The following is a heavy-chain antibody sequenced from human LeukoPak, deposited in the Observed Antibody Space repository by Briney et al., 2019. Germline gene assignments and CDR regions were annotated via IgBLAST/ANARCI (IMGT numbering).Heavy chain of an antibody. CDR3: ARARGTEAIDY. CDR2: INHSGST. Sequence: PSETLSLTCAVYGETFTGFYWSWIRQPPGKGLEWIAEINHSGSTNFNPSLKSRVIVSVDTSKNQFSLRLTSVTAADTAVYYCARARGTEAIDYWGQGTLVTVSS. V-gene: IGHV4-34*01. CDR1: GETFTGFY. J-gene: IGHJ4*02. D-gene: IGHD6-25*01.